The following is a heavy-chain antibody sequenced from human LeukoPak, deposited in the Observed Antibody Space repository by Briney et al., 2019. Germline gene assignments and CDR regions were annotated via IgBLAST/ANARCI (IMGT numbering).Heavy chain of an antibody. CDR2: IIPVFGTA. V-gene: IGHV1-69*05. Sequence: SVKVSXKASGGTFSSYAISWVRQAPGQGLEWMGGIIPVFGTANYAQKFQGRVTITTDESTSTAYMELSSLRSEDTAVYYCASYYAGYGDYRGTPNAFDIWGQGTMATVSS. D-gene: IGHD4-17*01. CDR1: GGTFSSYA. J-gene: IGHJ3*02. CDR3: ASYYAGYGDYRGTPNAFDI.